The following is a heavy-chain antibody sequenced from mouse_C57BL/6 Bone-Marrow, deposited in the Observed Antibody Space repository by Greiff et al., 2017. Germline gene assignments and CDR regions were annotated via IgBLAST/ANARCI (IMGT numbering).Heavy chain of an antibody. J-gene: IGHJ2*01. CDR3: TRWGITTVVVPFDY. CDR1: GYTFTDYE. D-gene: IGHD1-1*01. CDR2: IDPETGGT. Sequence: QVQLKQSGAELVRPGASVTLSCKASGYTFTDYEMHWVKQTPVHGLEWIGAIDPETGGTAYNQKFKGKAILTADKSSSTAYMELRSLTSEDSAVYYCTRWGITTVVVPFDYWGQGTTLTVSS. V-gene: IGHV1-15*01.